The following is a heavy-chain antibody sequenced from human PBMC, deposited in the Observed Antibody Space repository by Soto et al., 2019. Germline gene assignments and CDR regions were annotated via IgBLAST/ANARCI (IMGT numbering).Heavy chain of an antibody. CDR3: AIYKPGADTIFGVADYYYGMDV. Sequence: ASVKVSCKASGYTFTSYGISWVRQAPGQGLEWMGWISAYNGNTNYAQKLQGRVTMTTDTSTSTAYMELRSLRSDDTAVYYCAIYKPGADTIFGVADYYYGMDVWGQGTTVTVSS. J-gene: IGHJ6*02. CDR2: ISAYNGNT. D-gene: IGHD3-3*01. V-gene: IGHV1-18*01. CDR1: GYTFTSYG.